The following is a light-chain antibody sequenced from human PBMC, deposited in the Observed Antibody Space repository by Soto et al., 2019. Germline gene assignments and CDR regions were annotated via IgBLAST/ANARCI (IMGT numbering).Light chain of an antibody. Sequence: EIVLTQSPGTLSLSPGERATLSCRASQSVTSNYLAWYQQKPGQAPGLLIYDTSTRASGVPARFSGSGSGTDFTLTISSLQSEDFAVYSCLQYHNLWAFGRGTKV. V-gene: IGKV3D-7*01. CDR3: LQYHNLWA. CDR1: QSVTSNY. CDR2: DTS. J-gene: IGKJ1*01.